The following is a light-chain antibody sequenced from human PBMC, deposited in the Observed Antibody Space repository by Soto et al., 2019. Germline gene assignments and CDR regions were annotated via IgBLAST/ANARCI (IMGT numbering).Light chain of an antibody. CDR1: SSDFGAYNL. J-gene: IGLJ3*02. Sequence: QSALTQPRSVSGSPGQSVTISCTGTSSDFGAYNLVSWYQQYPGKAPKLMIYYISERPSGVPDRFSGSKSGNTASLTISGLQAEDEADYYCCSSAGTFTWVFGGGTKVTVL. CDR3: CSSAGTFTWV. CDR2: YIS. V-gene: IGLV2-11*01.